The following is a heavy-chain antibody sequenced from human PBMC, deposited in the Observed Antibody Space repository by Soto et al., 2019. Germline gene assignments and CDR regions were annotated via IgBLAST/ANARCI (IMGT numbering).Heavy chain of an antibody. V-gene: IGHV4-34*01. J-gene: IGHJ4*02. CDR1: GGSFSGYY. Sequence: QVQLQQWGAGLLKPSETLSLTCAVYGGSFSGYYWSWIRQPPGKGLEWIGEINHSGSTNYNPSLNSRVTISVDTSKNQFSLKLSSVTAADTAVYYCARGLRTTVTTAYFDYWGQGTLVTVSS. CDR3: ARGLRTTVTTAYFDY. CDR2: INHSGST. D-gene: IGHD4-4*01.